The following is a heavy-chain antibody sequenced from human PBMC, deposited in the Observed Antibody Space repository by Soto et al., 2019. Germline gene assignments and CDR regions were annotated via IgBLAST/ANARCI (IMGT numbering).Heavy chain of an antibody. CDR3: ARAQGSGKNKWEFDY. Sequence: SETLSLTCTVSGGSISSYYWSWIRQPPGKGLEWIGYIYYSGSTNYNPSLKSRVTISVDTSKNQFSLKLSSVTAADTAVYYCARAQGSGKNKWEFDYWGQGTLVTVSS. V-gene: IGHV4-59*01. J-gene: IGHJ4*02. CDR1: GGSISSYY. D-gene: IGHD3-3*01. CDR2: IYYSGST.